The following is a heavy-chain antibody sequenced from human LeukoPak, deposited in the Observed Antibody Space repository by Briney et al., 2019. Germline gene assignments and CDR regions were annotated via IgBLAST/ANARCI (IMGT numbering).Heavy chain of an antibody. V-gene: IGHV1-2*02. CDR2: INPNSGGT. CDR3: ARDRRGDCSDGSCPWDAFDF. J-gene: IGHJ3*01. CDR1: GYTFTCYY. D-gene: IGHD2-15*01. Sequence: ASVKLSCKASGYTFTCYYIHWVRQAPGQGLEWMGWINPNSGGTNYAQKFQGRVTMTRDTSISTAYMELSRLGSDDTAVYYCARDRRGDCSDGSCPWDAFDFWGQGTMVTVS.